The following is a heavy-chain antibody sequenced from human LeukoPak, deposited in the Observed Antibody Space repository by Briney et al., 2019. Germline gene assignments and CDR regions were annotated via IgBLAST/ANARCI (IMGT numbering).Heavy chain of an antibody. Sequence: GESLKISCKGSGYTFTNYWIAWVRQMPGKGLEWMGIIYPGDSDTKYSPSFQDQVTISADKSISTAYLQWSSLKASDTAMYYCARHFGGYHYYYYMDVWGKGTTVTISS. CDR2: IYPGDSDT. V-gene: IGHV5-51*01. CDR3: ARHFGGYHYYYYMDV. CDR1: GYTFTNYW. J-gene: IGHJ6*03. D-gene: IGHD2-15*01.